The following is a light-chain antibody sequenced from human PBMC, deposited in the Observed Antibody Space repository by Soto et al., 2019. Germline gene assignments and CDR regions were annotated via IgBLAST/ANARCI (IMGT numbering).Light chain of an antibody. Sequence: EVVMTQSPATLSVSPGERATLSCRASQSVSSNLAWYQQKPGQAPRLLIYGASTRAAGIPVRFSGSGSATEFTLTISSLQSEDFGVYYCQQYNNWITFGQGTRLEIK. J-gene: IGKJ5*01. CDR2: GAS. CDR3: QQYNNWIT. V-gene: IGKV3D-15*01. CDR1: QSVSSN.